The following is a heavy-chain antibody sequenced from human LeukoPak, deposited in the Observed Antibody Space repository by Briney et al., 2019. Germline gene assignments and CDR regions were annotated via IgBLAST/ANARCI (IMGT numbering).Heavy chain of an antibody. V-gene: IGHV3-9*01. Sequence: PGRSLRLSCAASGFTFDDYAMHWVRQAPGKGLEWVSGISWNSGSIGYADSVKGRFTISRDNAKNMLYLEMNSLRSEDTAFYYCAIDPIDGRPDYFDYWGQGTLVTVSS. CDR3: AIDPIDGRPDYFDY. CDR2: ISWNSGSI. CDR1: GFTFDDYA. J-gene: IGHJ4*02. D-gene: IGHD6-6*01.